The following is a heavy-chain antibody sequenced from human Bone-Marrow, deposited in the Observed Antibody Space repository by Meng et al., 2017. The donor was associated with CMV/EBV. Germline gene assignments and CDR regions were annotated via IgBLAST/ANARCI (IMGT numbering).Heavy chain of an antibody. Sequence: SVKVSCKASGGTFNNYAVSWVRQAPGQGLEWMGGIIPIVDIANFAQKFQGRVTIAADKYTSTAHMELSSLRYEDTAIYYCTRGRGSTHKGNWFAPWGQGHLVHVAS. D-gene: IGHD3-10*01. CDR3: TRGRGSTHKGNWFAP. V-gene: IGHV1-69*10. J-gene: IGHJ5*02. CDR1: GGTFNNYA. CDR2: IIPIVDIA.